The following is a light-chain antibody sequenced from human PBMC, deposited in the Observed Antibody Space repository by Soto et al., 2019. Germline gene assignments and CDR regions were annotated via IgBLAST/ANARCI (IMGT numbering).Light chain of an antibody. CDR2: GNS. CDR1: SSNVGFNA. V-gene: IGLV1-47*02. CDR3: AAWDDSLRGVV. Sequence: QAVVTQPPSASGAPGQRVTLCCGGGSSNVGFNAVNWYQQIPGAAPKLLMHGNSQRPSGVPDRFSGSKSGTSASLAIIGLRTEDEAHYYCAAWDDSLRGVVFGGGTKLTVL. J-gene: IGLJ3*02.